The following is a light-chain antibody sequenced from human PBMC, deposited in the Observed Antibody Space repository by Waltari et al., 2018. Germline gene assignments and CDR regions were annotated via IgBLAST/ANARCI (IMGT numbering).Light chain of an antibody. CDR1: NSNIGSNS. J-gene: IGLJ1*01. CDR2: SNN. V-gene: IGLV1-44*01. CDR3: ASWDDSLNGYL. Sequence: QSVLTQPPSASGTPAPRVTISCSGSNSNIGSNSVNWYKQLPGTAPTLLMYSNNKRPSGVPDRFFGSKSGTSASLAINGLQSEDEADFYCASWDDSLNGYLFGTGTRVTVL.